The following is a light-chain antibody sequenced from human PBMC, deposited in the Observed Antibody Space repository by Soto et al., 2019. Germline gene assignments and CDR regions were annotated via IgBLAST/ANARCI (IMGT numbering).Light chain of an antibody. CDR3: SSYTGAGALGV. V-gene: IGLV2-14*01. CDR1: SSDVGRYDY. Sequence: QSALTQPASVSGSPGQSITISCTGSSSDVGRYDYVSWYQQHPGKAPKLIVYDVTVRPSGVSNRFSGSKSGNTASLTISGLQAEDEADYYCSSYTGAGALGVFGGGTKLTVL. CDR2: DVT. J-gene: IGLJ2*01.